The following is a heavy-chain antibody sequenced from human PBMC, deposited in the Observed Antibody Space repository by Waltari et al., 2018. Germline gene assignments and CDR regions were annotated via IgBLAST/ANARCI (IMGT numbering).Heavy chain of an antibody. CDR1: GVTVSNNY. J-gene: IGHJ4*02. V-gene: IGHV3-66*01. D-gene: IGHD2-2*01. Sequence: EVQLVESGGGLVQPGGSVRLSCAASGVTVSNNYMNWVRQAPGKGLEWVSTIYSGGQTYYADYGKGRFTISRDNPKNTVYLQMNSLRPDDTAVYYCTRGVVASAAASYWGQGTLVTVSS. CDR3: TRGVVASAAASY. CDR2: IYSGGQT.